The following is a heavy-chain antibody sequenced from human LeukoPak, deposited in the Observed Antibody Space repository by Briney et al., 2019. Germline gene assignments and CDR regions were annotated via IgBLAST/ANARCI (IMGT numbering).Heavy chain of an antibody. Sequence: ASVKVSCTASGYTFTSYYMHWVRQAPGQGLEWMGLINPTGGSTGYAQKFQGRVTMTRDMSTSTDYMELSSLRPGDTAIYYCARDNSVGDNAWWFDPWGQGTLVTVSS. V-gene: IGHV1-46*01. J-gene: IGHJ5*02. CDR3: ARDNSVGDNAWWFDP. CDR2: INPTGGST. D-gene: IGHD1-26*01. CDR1: GYTFTSYY.